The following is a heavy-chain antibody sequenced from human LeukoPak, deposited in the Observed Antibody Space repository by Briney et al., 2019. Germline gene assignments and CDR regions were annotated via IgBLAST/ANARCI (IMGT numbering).Heavy chain of an antibody. CDR1: GFTFSSHA. CDR3: AKDQQSNGYPSNFAH. Sequence: GGSLRLSCATSGFTFSSHAMSWVRLAPGMGLEWVSGISGSGGSTYYADSVKGRFTISRDNSRDTLYLQMNSLRAEDTAVYYCAKDQQSNGYPSNFAHWGQGALVTVSS. CDR2: ISGSGGST. J-gene: IGHJ4*02. D-gene: IGHD5-24*01. V-gene: IGHV3-23*01.